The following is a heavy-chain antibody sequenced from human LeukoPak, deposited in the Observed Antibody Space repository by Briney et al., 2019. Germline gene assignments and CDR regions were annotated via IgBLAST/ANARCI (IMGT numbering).Heavy chain of an antibody. Sequence: ETLSLTCTVSGGSISSSSYYWGWIRQPPGKGLEWIGSIYYSGSTYYNPSLKSRVTISVDTSKNQFSLKLSSVTAADTAVYYCGASNVPYYFDYWGQGTLVTVSS. V-gene: IGHV4-39*01. CDR2: IYYSGST. D-gene: IGHD6-6*01. J-gene: IGHJ4*02. CDR3: GASNVPYYFDY. CDR1: GGSISSSSYY.